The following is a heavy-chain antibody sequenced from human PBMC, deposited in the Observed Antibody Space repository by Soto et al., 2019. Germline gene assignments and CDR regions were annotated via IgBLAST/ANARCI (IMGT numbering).Heavy chain of an antibody. CDR3: ARVFSRGDYDYYYYYMDV. D-gene: IGHD4-17*01. Sequence: GGSLRLSCAASGFTFSSYGMHWVRQAPGKGLEWVAVIWYDGSNKYYADSVKGRFTISRDNSKNTLYLQMNSLRAEDTAVYYCARVFSRGDYDYYYYYMDVWGKGTTVTVSS. CDR1: GFTFSSYG. J-gene: IGHJ6*03. V-gene: IGHV3-33*01. CDR2: IWYDGSNK.